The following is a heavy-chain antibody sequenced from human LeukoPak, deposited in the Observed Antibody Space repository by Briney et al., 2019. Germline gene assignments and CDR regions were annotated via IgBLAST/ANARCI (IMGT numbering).Heavy chain of an antibody. CDR2: INHSGST. D-gene: IGHD4-17*01. Sequence: SETLSLTCAVYGGSFSGYYWSWIRQPPGKGLEWIGEINHSGSTNYNPSLRSRVTISVDTSKNQFSLKLSSVTAADTAVYYCARMTTVTTSYYYGMDVWGQGTTVTVSS. CDR1: GGSFSGYY. J-gene: IGHJ6*02. CDR3: ARMTTVTTSYYYGMDV. V-gene: IGHV4-34*01.